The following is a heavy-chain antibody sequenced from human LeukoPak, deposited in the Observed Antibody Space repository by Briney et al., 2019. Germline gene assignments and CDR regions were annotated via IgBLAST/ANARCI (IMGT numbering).Heavy chain of an antibody. CDR3: VRDHSTGGSGWYWDY. Sequence: PGGSLRLSCAASGFTFSNYAMHWVRQAPGRGLGWVALISSDGSSKDYVESVKGRFTISRDNSKNTLHLQMNSLRADDTAVYYCVRDHSTGGSGWYWDYWGQGTLVTVSS. V-gene: IGHV3-30*04. CDR1: GFTFSNYA. J-gene: IGHJ4*02. CDR2: ISSDGSSK. D-gene: IGHD6-19*01.